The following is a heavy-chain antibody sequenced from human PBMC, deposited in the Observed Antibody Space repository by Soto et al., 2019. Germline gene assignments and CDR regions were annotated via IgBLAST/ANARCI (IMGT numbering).Heavy chain of an antibody. D-gene: IGHD3-10*01. V-gene: IGHV4-4*07. J-gene: IGHJ4*02. CDR3: ARANRPFRGDGAFDS. CDR1: SGSMYGFY. CDR2: IYTSGAT. Sequence: QVQLQESGPGLVKPSETLSLNCTVSSGSMYGFYWSWFRQSAGKGLEWIGRIYTSGATSYHPSLKSRVSMSVSDSKTQFYLRLTSVTAADTAVYYCARANRPFRGDGAFDSWVQGTLVTVSS.